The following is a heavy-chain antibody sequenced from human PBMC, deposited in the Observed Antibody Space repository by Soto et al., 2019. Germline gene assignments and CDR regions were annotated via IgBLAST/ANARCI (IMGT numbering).Heavy chain of an antibody. CDR2: IWYDGSNQ. CDR1: GFTFSNYG. CDR3: ARELQQGFGESASYFGMDV. D-gene: IGHD3-10*01. V-gene: IGHV3-33*01. Sequence: WVLRLSCAASGFTFSNYGMHWVRQAPGKGLEWMTIIWYDGSNQYYADSVKGRFTISRDNSKNTLYLQMNSLRVEDTAVYYCARELQQGFGESASYFGMDVWGQGTTVTV. J-gene: IGHJ6*02.